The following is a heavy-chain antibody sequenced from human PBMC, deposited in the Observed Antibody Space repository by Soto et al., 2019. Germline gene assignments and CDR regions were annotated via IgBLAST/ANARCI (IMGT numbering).Heavy chain of an antibody. D-gene: IGHD1-1*01. J-gene: IGHJ6*03. CDR2: ISGSGGST. Sequence: PGGSLRLSCAASGFTFSSYAMSWVRQAPGKGLEWVSAISGSGGSTYYADSVKGRFTISRDNSKNTLYLQMNSLRAEDTAVYYCAKGNEDYYYYYMDVWGKGTTVTVS. CDR1: GFTFSSYA. V-gene: IGHV3-23*01. CDR3: AKGNEDYYYYYMDV.